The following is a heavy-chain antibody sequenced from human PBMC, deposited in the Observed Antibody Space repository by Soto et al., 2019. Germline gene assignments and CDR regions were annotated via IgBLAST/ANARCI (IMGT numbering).Heavy chain of an antibody. D-gene: IGHD2-2*01. V-gene: IGHV1-18*01. J-gene: IGHJ2*01. CDR2: ISTNTGNT. CDR3: ARGVVVVAAAMFRYFDL. Sequence: QVQLVQSGTEVKKPGASVKVSCRASGYTFTGYGISWVRQAPRQGLEWMGWISTNTGNTKYAQKLQGRVTMTKDTSTNSVFMELRSLRSDDTAVYYCARGVVVVAAAMFRYFDLWGRGTLVTVSS. CDR1: GYTFTGYG.